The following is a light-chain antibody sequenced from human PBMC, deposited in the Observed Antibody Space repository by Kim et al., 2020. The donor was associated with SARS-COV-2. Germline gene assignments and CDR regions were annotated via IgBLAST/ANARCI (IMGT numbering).Light chain of an antibody. Sequence: SLSPGERATPSCRAILRVSSIAWYQQKPGQAPSLLIYGAFTRATVIPDRFSGSGSGTDFTLTISRLEPEDFAVYFCQQHGSSPITFGQGTRLEIK. V-gene: IGKV3-20*01. CDR1: LRVSS. J-gene: IGKJ5*01. CDR3: QQHGSSPIT. CDR2: GAF.